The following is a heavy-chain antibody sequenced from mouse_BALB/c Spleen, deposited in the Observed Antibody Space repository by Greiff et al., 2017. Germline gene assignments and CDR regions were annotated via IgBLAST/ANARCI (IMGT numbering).Heavy chain of an antibody. CDR1: GYSITSDYA. CDR2: ISYSGST. D-gene: IGHD2-4*01. CDR3: ARYYDYDGGFAY. Sequence: VQLKESGPGLVKPSQSLSLTCTVTGYSITSDYAWNWIRQFPGNKLEWMGYISYSGSTSYNPSLKSRISITRDTSKNQFFLQLNSVTTEDTATYYCARYYDYDGGFAYWGQGTLVTVSA. J-gene: IGHJ3*01. V-gene: IGHV3-2*02.